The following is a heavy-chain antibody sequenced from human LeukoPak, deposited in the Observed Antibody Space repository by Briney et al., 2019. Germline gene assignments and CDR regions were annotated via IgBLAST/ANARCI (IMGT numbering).Heavy chain of an antibody. V-gene: IGHV4-59*01. CDR1: GGSISNYY. CDR3: ASHSGYDFSYFDY. CDR2: IYYDGNT. D-gene: IGHD5-12*01. J-gene: IGHJ4*02. Sequence: SETLSLTCTVSGGSISNYYWTWIRQPPGKGLEWIGSIYYDGNTNYNPSLKSRVTISVDTSKNQFSLKLSSVTAADTAVYYCASHSGYDFSYFDYWGQGTLVTVSS.